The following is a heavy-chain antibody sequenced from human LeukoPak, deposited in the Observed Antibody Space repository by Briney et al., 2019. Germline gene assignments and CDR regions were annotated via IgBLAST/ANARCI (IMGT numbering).Heavy chain of an antibody. V-gene: IGHV4-39*01. J-gene: IGHJ4*02. CDR2: IYYNGDT. CDR3: ARHLGSGTYYAPFDY. D-gene: IGHD3-10*01. Sequence: PSETLSLTCTLSGDSISSSGYYWAWIRQPPGKGLEWIGNIYYNGDTYYNPSLKSRVTISVDTSENHFSLRLISVTAADTAVYYCARHLGSGTYYAPFDYWGQGILVTFFS. CDR1: GDSISSSGYY.